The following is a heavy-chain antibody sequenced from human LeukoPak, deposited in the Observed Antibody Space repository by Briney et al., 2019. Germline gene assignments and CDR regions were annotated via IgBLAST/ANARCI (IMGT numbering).Heavy chain of an antibody. D-gene: IGHD3-22*01. CDR3: ARDGTYNDSSGYDDAFDI. CDR1: GFTFSNYW. V-gene: IGHV3-7*01. Sequence: PGGSLRLSCAASGFTFSNYWMSWVRQAPGKGLEWVANIKQDGSEKYYVDSVKGRFTISRDNAKNSLYLQMSSLRAEDTAVYYCARDGTYNDSSGYDDAFDIWGQGTMVTVSS. CDR2: IKQDGSEK. J-gene: IGHJ3*02.